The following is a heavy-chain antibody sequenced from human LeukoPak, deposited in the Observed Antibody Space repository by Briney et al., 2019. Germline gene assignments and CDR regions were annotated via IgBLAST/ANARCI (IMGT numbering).Heavy chain of an antibody. CDR1: GGSISSSSYY. V-gene: IGHV4-39*07. Sequence: SETLSLTCTVSGGSISSSSYYWGWIRQPPGKGLEWIGSMYYSGSTYYNPSLKSRVTISVDTSKNQFSLKLSSVTAADTAVYYCATGNISGWYVAYWGQGTLVTVSS. J-gene: IGHJ4*02. D-gene: IGHD6-19*01. CDR2: MYYSGST. CDR3: ATGNISGWYVAY.